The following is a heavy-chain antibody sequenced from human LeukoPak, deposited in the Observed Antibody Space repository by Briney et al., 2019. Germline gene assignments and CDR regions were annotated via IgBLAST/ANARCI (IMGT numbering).Heavy chain of an antibody. CDR1: GYTFTDYY. V-gene: IGHV1-2*02. CDR2: INLNSGGT. D-gene: IGHD3-22*01. Sequence: ASVKVSCKASGYTFTDYYMHWVRQAPGQGLEWMGWINLNSGGTNYAQKFQGRVTMTRDTSISTAYMELSRLRSDDTAVYYCARGLYDSSDYWGQGTLVTVPS. J-gene: IGHJ4*02. CDR3: ARGLYDSSDY.